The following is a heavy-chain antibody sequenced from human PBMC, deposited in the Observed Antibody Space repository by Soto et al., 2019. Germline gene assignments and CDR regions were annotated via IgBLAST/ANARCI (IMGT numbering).Heavy chain of an antibody. Sequence: PSETLSLTCTVSGGSISSGDHYWSWIRQPPGKGLEWIGYIYYSGTTYYNPSLKSRVTISVDTSKNQFSLKVSSVTAADTAVYYCARALIQLWPHYYYGMDVWGQGTTVTVSS. CDR3: ARALIQLWPHYYYGMDV. J-gene: IGHJ6*02. V-gene: IGHV4-30-4*01. CDR2: IYYSGTT. CDR1: GGSISSGDHY. D-gene: IGHD5-18*01.